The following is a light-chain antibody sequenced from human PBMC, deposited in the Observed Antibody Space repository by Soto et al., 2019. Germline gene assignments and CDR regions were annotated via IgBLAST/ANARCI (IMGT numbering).Light chain of an antibody. Sequence: EIVLTQSPGTVSLSPGERATLSCRASQSVSNNYLAWYQQNPGQAPRLLIYGASSRATGIPDRFSGSGSGTDFTLTISRLEPEDFAVYYCQQYGSSPRTFGQGTKVEIK. V-gene: IGKV3-20*01. CDR2: GAS. CDR1: QSVSNNY. J-gene: IGKJ1*01. CDR3: QQYGSSPRT.